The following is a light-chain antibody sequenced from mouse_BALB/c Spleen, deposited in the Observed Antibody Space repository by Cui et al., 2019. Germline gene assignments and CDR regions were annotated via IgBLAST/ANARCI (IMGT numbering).Light chain of an antibody. Sequence: QIVLTQSPAIMSASLGEEITLTCSSSSSVSYMHWYQQKSGASPKLLIYSTSILASGVPSRFSGSGSGTFYSLTISSVEAEDAADYYCHPLSSYPWTFGGGTKLEIK. CDR1: SSVSY. CDR2: STS. J-gene: IGKJ1*01. V-gene: IGKV4-80*01. CDR3: HPLSSYPWT.